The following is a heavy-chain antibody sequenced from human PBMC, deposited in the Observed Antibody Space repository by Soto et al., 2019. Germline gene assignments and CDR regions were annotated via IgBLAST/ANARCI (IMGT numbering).Heavy chain of an antibody. CDR2: ISSSGSTI. CDR1: GFPLSGYY. CDR3: ARDNHDYGDYGWFDP. Sequence: AGGSLRLSRAASGFPLSGYYMSWIRQAPGKGLEWVSYISSSGSTIYYADSVKGRFTISRDNAKNSLYLQMNSLRAEDTAVYYCARDNHDYGDYGWFDPWGQGTLVTVSS. J-gene: IGHJ5*02. V-gene: IGHV3-11*01. D-gene: IGHD4-17*01.